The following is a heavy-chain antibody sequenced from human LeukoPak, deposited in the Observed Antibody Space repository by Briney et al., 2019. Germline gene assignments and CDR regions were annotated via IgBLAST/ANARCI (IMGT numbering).Heavy chain of an antibody. CDR2: IYSGGST. D-gene: IGHD6-19*01. CDR1: GFTVSSNY. V-gene: IGHV3-53*01. CDR3: ARDQAYSSGWLVY. J-gene: IGHJ4*02. Sequence: GGSLRLSCAASGFTVSSNYMSWVRQAPGKGLEWASVIYSGGSTYYADSVKGRFTISRDNSKNTLYLQMNSLRAEDTAVYYCARDQAYSSGWLVYWGQGTLVTVSS.